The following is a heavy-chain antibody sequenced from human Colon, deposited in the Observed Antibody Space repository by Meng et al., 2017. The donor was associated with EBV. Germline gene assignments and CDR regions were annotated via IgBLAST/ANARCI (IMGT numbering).Heavy chain of an antibody. Sequence: QDSGAGLVQPSGTLSLTCGGSRDSISNNWWSWVRQPPGKGLEWIGEIYHSGTTNYNPSLRSRVTISVDKSKNQFSLQLTSVTAADTAVYYCARNGDYNPGLYWGQGTLVTVSS. D-gene: IGHD4-17*01. CDR3: ARNGDYNPGLY. J-gene: IGHJ4*02. CDR1: RDSISNNW. V-gene: IGHV4-4*02. CDR2: IYHSGTT.